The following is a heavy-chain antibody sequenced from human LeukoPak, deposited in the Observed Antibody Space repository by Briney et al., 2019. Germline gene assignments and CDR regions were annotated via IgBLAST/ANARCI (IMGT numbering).Heavy chain of an antibody. J-gene: IGHJ3*02. Sequence: ASVKVSCKASGYTFADYFMRWVRQAPGQGLEWMGWVNPKSTGTNIAQKFRGRVTLTSDTSSSTVYMEMSRLTSDDTAVYYCARDVSRIVGYGLDIWAKEQWSPSLQ. CDR3: ARDVSRIVGYGLDI. V-gene: IGHV1-2*02. D-gene: IGHD2-15*01. CDR1: GYTFADYF. CDR2: VNPKSTGT.